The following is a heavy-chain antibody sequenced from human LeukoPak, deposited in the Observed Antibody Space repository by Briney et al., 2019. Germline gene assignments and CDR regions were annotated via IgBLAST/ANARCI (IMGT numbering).Heavy chain of an antibody. J-gene: IGHJ4*02. V-gene: IGHV4-59*01. CDR3: ARGTTARLLDY. Sequence: SETLSLTCTVSGGSISSYYWSWIRQPPGKGLEWIGYIYYSGSTNYNPSLKSRVTITVDTSKNQFSLKLSSVTAADTAVYYCARGTTARLLDYWGQGTLVTVSS. CDR2: IYYSGST. CDR1: GGSISSYY. D-gene: IGHD1-7*01.